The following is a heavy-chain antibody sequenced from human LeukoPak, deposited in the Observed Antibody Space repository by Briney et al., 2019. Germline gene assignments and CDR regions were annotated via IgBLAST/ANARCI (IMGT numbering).Heavy chain of an antibody. CDR3: TRVQTSYWFDP. Sequence: RAGGSLRLSCAASGFTFSNYWMSWVRQAPGKGLEWVGFIRSKAYGGTTEYAASVKGRFTISRDDSKSIAYLQMNSLKTEDTAVYYCTRVQTSYWFDPWGQGTLVTVSS. V-gene: IGHV3-49*04. J-gene: IGHJ5*02. CDR1: GFTFSNYW. CDR2: IRSKAYGGTT.